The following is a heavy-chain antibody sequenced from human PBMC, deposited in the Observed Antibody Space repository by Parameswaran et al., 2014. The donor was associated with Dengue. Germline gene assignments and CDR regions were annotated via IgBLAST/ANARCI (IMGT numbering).Heavy chain of an antibody. J-gene: IGHJ6*02. CDR2: ISSSSSYI. V-gene: IGHV3-21*01. CDR3: ARDGSYYDFWSGYYAPYYYYGMDV. D-gene: IGHD3-3*01. Sequence: PGKGLEWVSSISSSSSYIYYADSVKGRFTISRDNAKNSLYLQMNSLRAEDTAVYYCARDGSYYDFWSGYYAPYYYYGMDVWGQGTTVTVSS.